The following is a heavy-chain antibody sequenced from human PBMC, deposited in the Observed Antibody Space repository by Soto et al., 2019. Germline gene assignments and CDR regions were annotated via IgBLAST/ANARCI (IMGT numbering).Heavy chain of an antibody. D-gene: IGHD2-2*01. V-gene: IGHV4-59*01. J-gene: IGHJ6*03. CDR3: GRVGGSSNYYYYSMNV. Sequence: PSETLSLTCTVSGGSISSYYWSWIRQPPGKGLEWIGYIYYSGSTNYNPSLKSRVTISVDTSKNQFSLKLSSVTAADTAVYYCGRVGGSSNYYYYSMNVWGKGTTVTVSS. CDR2: IYYSGST. CDR1: GGSISSYY.